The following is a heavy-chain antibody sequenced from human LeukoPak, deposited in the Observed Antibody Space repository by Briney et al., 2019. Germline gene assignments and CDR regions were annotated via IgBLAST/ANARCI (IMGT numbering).Heavy chain of an antibody. CDR3: ARDSQYYYDSSGFDY. V-gene: IGHV3-15*01. CDR1: GFTFSNAW. Sequence: GGSLRLSCAASGFTFSNAWMSWVRQAPGKGLEWVGRIKSKTDGGTTDYAAPVKGRFTISRDDSKNTLYLQMNSLRAEDTAVYYCARDSQYYYDSSGFDYWGQGTLVTVSS. D-gene: IGHD3-22*01. J-gene: IGHJ4*02. CDR2: IKSKTDGGTT.